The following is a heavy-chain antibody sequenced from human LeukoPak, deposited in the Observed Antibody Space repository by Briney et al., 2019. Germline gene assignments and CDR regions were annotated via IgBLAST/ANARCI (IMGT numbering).Heavy chain of an antibody. D-gene: IGHD5/OR15-5a*01. V-gene: IGHV3-23*01. Sequence: PGGSLRLSCAASGFTFSNYAMSWARQAPGKGLEWVSVISGSGGSTYYADSVEGRFTVSRDNSKNTLYLQMNSLRAEDTAVFYCAKEIYDDPTGGRFQHWGQGTLVTVSS. CDR3: AKEIYDDPTGGRFQH. CDR2: ISGSGGST. CDR1: GFTFSNYA. J-gene: IGHJ1*01.